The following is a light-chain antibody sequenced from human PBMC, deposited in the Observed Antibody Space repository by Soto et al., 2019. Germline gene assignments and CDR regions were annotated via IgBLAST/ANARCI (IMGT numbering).Light chain of an antibody. J-gene: IGLJ2*01. Sequence: QSVLTQPPSASGTPGQRVTISCSGSSSNIGSNTVNRYQQLPGTAPKLLIYSNNQRPPWVPDRFSVSKSGTSASLAISGLESEDEDDYYCAAWDDSLNGPNVVFGGGTKLTVL. CDR3: AAWDDSLNGPNVV. CDR2: SNN. CDR1: SSNIGSNT. V-gene: IGLV1-44*01.